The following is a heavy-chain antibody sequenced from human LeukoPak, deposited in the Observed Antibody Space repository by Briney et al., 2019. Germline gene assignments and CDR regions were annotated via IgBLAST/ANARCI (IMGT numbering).Heavy chain of an antibody. D-gene: IGHD2-15*01. CDR3: ARDSICIDGFHDAFHI. CDR2: INPNSGGT. Sequence: ASVKVSCKASGCTFTGNYMHWVRQAPGQGLEWMRWINPNSGGTNYAQKFQGRVTMTRDTSISTAYMELSRLRSDDTAVFYSARDSICIDGFHDAFHIWGQGTMVTVSS. V-gene: IGHV1-2*02. CDR1: GCTFTGNY. J-gene: IGHJ3*02.